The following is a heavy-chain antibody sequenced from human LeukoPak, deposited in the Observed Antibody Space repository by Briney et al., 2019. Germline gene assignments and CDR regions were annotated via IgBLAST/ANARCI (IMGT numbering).Heavy chain of an antibody. V-gene: IGHV1-8*01. J-gene: IGHJ5*02. Sequence: ASVKVSCKASGYTFTSYDINWVRQATGQGLEWMGWMNPNSGNTGYAQRFQGRVTMTRNTSISTAYMELSSLRSEDTAVYYCARQERITIFGVVQSWFDPWGQGTLVTVSS. CDR1: GYTFTSYD. D-gene: IGHD3-3*01. CDR3: ARQERITIFGVVQSWFDP. CDR2: MNPNSGNT.